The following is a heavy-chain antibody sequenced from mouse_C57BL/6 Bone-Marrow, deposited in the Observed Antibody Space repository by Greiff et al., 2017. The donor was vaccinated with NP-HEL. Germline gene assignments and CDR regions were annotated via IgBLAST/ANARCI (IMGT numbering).Heavy chain of an antibody. V-gene: IGHV1-12*01. D-gene: IGHD1-1*01. Sequence: QVQLQQSGAELVRPGASVKMSCKASGYTFTSYNMHWVKQTPRQGLEWIGAIYPGNGDTSYNQKFKGKTTLTVDKSSSTAYMQLSSLTSEDAAVYFCARGRDCGSSSSHWYFDVWGTGTTVTVSS. CDR3: ARGRDCGSSSSHWYFDV. J-gene: IGHJ1*03. CDR1: GYTFTSYN. CDR2: IYPGNGDT.